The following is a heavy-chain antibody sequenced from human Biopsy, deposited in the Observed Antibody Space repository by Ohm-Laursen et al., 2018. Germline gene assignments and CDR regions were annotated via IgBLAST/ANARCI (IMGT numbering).Heavy chain of an antibody. CDR1: GFAFSYYG. CDR3: ARDDDTTGHYMILNH. D-gene: IGHD3-9*01. V-gene: IGHV3-33*01. CDR2: MWSDGINK. Sequence: SSLSLSCAASGFAFSYYGLHWVRQAPGTGLQWVAVMWSDGINKNYADSVKGRFTVSRDNSNNVLYLQMSSLRDEDSAVYYCARDDDTTGHYMILNHWGQGTLVTVSS. J-gene: IGHJ5*02.